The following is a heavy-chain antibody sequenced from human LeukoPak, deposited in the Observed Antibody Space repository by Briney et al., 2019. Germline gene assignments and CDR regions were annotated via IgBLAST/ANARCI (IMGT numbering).Heavy chain of an antibody. V-gene: IGHV4-59*01. D-gene: IGHD3-22*01. CDR2: IYYSGST. CDR3: ARETYYYDSSGYFLSAFDI. CDR1: GGFISSYY. J-gene: IGHJ3*02. Sequence: SETLSLTCTVSGGFISSYYWSWIRQPPGKGLEWIGYIYYSGSTNYNPSLKSRVTISVGTSKNQFSLKLSSVTAADTAVYYCARETYYYDSSGYFLSAFDIWGQGTMVTVSS.